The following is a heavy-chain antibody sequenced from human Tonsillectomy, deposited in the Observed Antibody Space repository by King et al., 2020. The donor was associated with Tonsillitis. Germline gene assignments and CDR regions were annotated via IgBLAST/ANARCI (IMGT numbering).Heavy chain of an antibody. J-gene: IGHJ4*02. V-gene: IGHV3-73*01. Sequence: VQLVESGGGLVQPGGSLKLSCAASGFTFSGSAMHWVRQASGKGLEWVGRIRSKANSYATAYAASVKGRFTISRDDSKNTAYLQMNSLKTEDTAAYYCTRTKNGWELDYWGQGTLVTVSS. CDR3: TRTKNGWELDY. CDR2: IRSKANSYAT. CDR1: GFTFSGSA. D-gene: IGHD6-19*01.